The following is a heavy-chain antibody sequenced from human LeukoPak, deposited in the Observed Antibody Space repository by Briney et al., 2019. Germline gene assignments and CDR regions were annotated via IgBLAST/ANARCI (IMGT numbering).Heavy chain of an antibody. Sequence: ASVKVSCKASGYTFTSYGISWVRQAPGQGLEWMGWISAYSGNTNYAQKLQGRVTMTTDTSTSTAYMELRSLRSDDTAVYYCARDLEVRGTYYYYYMDVWGKGTTVTVSS. V-gene: IGHV1-18*01. CDR3: ARDLEVRGTYYYYYMDV. D-gene: IGHD3-10*01. CDR1: GYTFTSYG. CDR2: ISAYSGNT. J-gene: IGHJ6*03.